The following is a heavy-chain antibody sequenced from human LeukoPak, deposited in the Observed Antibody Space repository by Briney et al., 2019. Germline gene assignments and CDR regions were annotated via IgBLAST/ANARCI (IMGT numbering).Heavy chain of an antibody. Sequence: ESGGSLRLSCAASGFTFSSYGMHWVRQAPGKGLEWVAFIRYDGSNKYYADSVKGRFTISRDNSKNTLYLQLSSLRAEDTAVYYCATVFYYGSGSYFPLGFWGQGTLVTVSS. CDR2: IRYDGSNK. V-gene: IGHV3-30*02. CDR1: GFTFSSYG. J-gene: IGHJ4*02. CDR3: ATVFYYGSGSYFPLGF. D-gene: IGHD3-10*01.